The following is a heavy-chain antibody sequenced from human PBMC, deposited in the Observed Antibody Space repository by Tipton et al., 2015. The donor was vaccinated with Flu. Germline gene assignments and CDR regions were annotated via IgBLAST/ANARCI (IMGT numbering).Heavy chain of an antibody. CDR3: ARRDYSNYVSEPKNWFDP. D-gene: IGHD4-11*01. V-gene: IGHV4-61*02. J-gene: IGHJ5*02. CDR1: GDSINRGSYY. Sequence: TLSLTCTVSGDSINRGSYYYNWIRQPAGEGLEWIGRIYTNGNTNYKASLKSRVTISIDRSRNQFSLRLSSVTAADTAVYYCARRDYSNYVSEPKNWFDPWGQGTLVTVPS. CDR2: IYTNGNT.